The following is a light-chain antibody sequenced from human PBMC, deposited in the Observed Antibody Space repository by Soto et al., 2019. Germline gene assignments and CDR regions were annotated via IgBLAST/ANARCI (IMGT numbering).Light chain of an antibody. CDR3: QQYGSSPPWT. V-gene: IGKV3-20*01. CDR2: GAS. Sequence: EIVLTQSPGTLSLSPGERATLSCRASQSVSRSYLAWYQQKPGQAPRLLIYGASSRATGIPDRFSGSGSGTDFTLTISRLEPEDFAVYYCQQYGSSPPWTFGRGTKVEIK. CDR1: QSVSRSY. J-gene: IGKJ1*01.